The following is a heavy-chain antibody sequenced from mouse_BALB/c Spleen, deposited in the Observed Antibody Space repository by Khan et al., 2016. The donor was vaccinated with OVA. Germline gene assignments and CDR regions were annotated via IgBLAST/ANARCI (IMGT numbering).Heavy chain of an antibody. J-gene: IGHJ1*01. V-gene: IGHV2-6-1*01. CDR2: IWSDGRT. CDR1: GFSLTSYG. Sequence: QVQLKESGPGLVAPSQSLSITCTISGFSLTSYGVHWVRQPPGKGLEWLVVIWSDGRTTYNSALKSRLSISKDNSKSQVFLKMNSHQTDDTAMYYCARHGYYGNYGPYFDVWGAGTTVTVSS. D-gene: IGHD2-1*01. CDR3: ARHGYYGNYGPYFDV.